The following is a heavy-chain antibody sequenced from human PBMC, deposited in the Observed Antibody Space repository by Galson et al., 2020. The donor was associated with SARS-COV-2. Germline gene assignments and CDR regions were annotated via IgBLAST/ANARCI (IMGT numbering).Heavy chain of an antibody. CDR2: ISSSSSYI. CDR3: ASGEHAYYYYYGMDV. CDR1: GFTFSSYS. V-gene: IGHV3-21*01. Sequence: GGSLRLSCAASGFTFSSYSMNWLRQAPGKGLEWVSSISSSSSYIYYADSAKGRFTISRDNAKNSLYLQMNSLRAEDTAVYYCASGEHAYYYYYGMDVWGQGTTVTVSS. J-gene: IGHJ6*02.